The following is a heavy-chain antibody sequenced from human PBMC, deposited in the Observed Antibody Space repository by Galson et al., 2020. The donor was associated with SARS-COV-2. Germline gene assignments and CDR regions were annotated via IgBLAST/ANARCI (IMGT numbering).Heavy chain of an antibody. V-gene: IGHV1-18*01. CDR1: GYTFISYG. Sequence: ASVKVSCKASGYTFISYGLSWVRPAPGQGLAWMGWISDYNGNTNYAQRLQGRVTMTTDTSTRTAYMELRSLGSDDTAVYYCARAWDSSTWKTYFDYWGQGTLVTVSS. CDR2: ISDYNGNT. D-gene: IGHD6-13*01. J-gene: IGHJ4*02. CDR3: ARAWDSSTWKTYFDY.